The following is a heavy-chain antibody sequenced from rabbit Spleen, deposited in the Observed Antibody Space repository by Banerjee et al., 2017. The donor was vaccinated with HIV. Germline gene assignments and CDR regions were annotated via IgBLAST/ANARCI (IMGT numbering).Heavy chain of an antibody. CDR2: IYGGDGSST. D-gene: IGHD6-1*01. J-gene: IGHJ6*01. CDR1: GFSFSSSYY. Sequence: QEQLVESGGDLVQPEGSLTLTCTASGFSFSSSYYMCWVRQAPGRGLEWIACIYGGDGSSTAYANWAKGRFTISKTSSTTVPLQMTGLTAPDTATYFCARDTASSFSSYGMDLWGPGPSSPS. CDR3: ARDTASSFSSYGMDL. V-gene: IGHV1S45*01.